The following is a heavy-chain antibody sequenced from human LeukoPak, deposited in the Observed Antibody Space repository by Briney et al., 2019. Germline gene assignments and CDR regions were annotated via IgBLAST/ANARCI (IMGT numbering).Heavy chain of an antibody. J-gene: IGHJ4*02. CDR2: INPSGGST. D-gene: IGHD1-26*01. Sequence: GASVKVSCKASGYTFTGYYMHWVRQAPGQGLEWMGIINPSGGSTSYAQKFQGRVTMTRDMSTSTVYMELSSLRSEDTAVYYCARDPVKWELLLRKGPLDYWGQGTLVTVSS. CDR1: GYTFTGYY. CDR3: ARDPVKWELLLRKGPLDY. V-gene: IGHV1-46*01.